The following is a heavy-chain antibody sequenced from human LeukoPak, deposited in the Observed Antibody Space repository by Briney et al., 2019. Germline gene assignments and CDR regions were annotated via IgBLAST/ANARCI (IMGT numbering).Heavy chain of an antibody. V-gene: IGHV4-59*01. J-gene: IGHJ4*02. Sequence: SETLSLTCTVSGGSISSYYWSWIRQPPGKGLEWIGYIYYSGSTNYNPSLKSRVTISVDTSKNQFSLKLSSVTAADTAVYYCGRGGDYGVKIDYWGQGSLVTVSS. CDR2: IYYSGST. CDR3: GRGGDYGVKIDY. CDR1: GGSISSYY. D-gene: IGHD4-17*01.